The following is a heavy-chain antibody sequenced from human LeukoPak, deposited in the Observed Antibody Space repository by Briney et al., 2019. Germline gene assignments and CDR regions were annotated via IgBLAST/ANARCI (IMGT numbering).Heavy chain of an antibody. Sequence: PGGSLRLSCAASGFSVSKNYMSWVRQAPGKGLEWISLIYSGGNTYYADSVKGRFSISRDNPRNSLYLQMYSLRAEDTAVYYCARDSGYSGFALDPWGQGSLVTVFS. CDR2: IYSGGNT. D-gene: IGHD5-12*01. CDR3: ARDSGYSGFALDP. V-gene: IGHV3-66*01. CDR1: GFSVSKNY. J-gene: IGHJ5*02.